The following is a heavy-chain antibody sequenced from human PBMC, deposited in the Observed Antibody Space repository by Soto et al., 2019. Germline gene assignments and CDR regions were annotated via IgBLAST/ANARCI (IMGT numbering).Heavy chain of an antibody. D-gene: IGHD1-7*01. V-gene: IGHV4-39*07. CDR3: ASSSNSLITGTTLNFDY. CDR2: IYYSGST. J-gene: IGHJ4*02. CDR1: SGSISSSSSY. Sequence: SETLSLTCTVSSGSISSSSSYWGWIRQPPGKGLEWIGCIYYSGSTYYNPSLKSRVTISIDSSETQFSLKLSSVTAADTAVYYCASSSNSLITGTTLNFDYWGQGTLVTVSS.